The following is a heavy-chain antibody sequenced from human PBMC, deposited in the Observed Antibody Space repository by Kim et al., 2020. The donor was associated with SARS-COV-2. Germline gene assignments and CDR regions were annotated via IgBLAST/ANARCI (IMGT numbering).Heavy chain of an antibody. Sequence: YNDDAVSVNSRITHNPDKSKNQFSLQLNSVTPEDTAVYYCTRTKAGLFDYWGQGTLVTVSS. D-gene: IGHD6-13*01. V-gene: IGHV6-1*01. J-gene: IGHJ4*02. CDR2: YN. CDR3: TRTKAGLFDY.